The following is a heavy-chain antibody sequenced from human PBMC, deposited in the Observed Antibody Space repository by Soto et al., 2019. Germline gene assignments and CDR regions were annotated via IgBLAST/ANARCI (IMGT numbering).Heavy chain of an antibody. J-gene: IGHJ4*02. CDR2: IFPLTDIP. CDR1: GGTFRNYP. CDR3: ARGPLVVLNYFES. V-gene: IGHV1-69*02. Sequence: QVQLVQSGTEVKKPGSSVKVSCKASGGTFRNYPINWVRQAPGQGLEWMGSIFPLTDIPDYAQNFQARLTISSDKSTSTAYMELISLTSDDTAMYFCARGPLVVLNYFESWGQGTLVTVSS.